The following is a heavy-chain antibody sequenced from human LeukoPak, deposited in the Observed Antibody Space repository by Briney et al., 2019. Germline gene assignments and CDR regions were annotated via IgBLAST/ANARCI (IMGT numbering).Heavy chain of an antibody. Sequence: SETLSLTCTVSGGSISSGGSIGSFYWTWIRQPAGKGLEWIGRIDAAGRTNYNPSLRGPVTVSVDTSKNQFSLRLSSVTAADAAVYYCARDRITGATREFYYYYMDVWGKGTTVTVSS. CDR3: ARDRITGATREFYYYYMDV. CDR1: GGSISSGGSIGSFY. CDR2: IDAAGRT. V-gene: IGHV4-61*02. D-gene: IGHD7-27*01. J-gene: IGHJ6*03.